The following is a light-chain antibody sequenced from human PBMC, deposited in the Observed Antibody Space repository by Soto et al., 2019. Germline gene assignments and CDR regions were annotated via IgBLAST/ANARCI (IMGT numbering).Light chain of an antibody. CDR1: QSVSSY. CDR3: QQYNKWPRT. J-gene: IGKJ1*01. Sequence: EVVLTQSPATLSLSPGDRATLSCRASQSVSSYLAWYQQKPGQAPRLLIYDASTRATGIPARYSGSGSGTEFNFTISSLQSEDFAVYYCQQYNKWPRTFGQGTKVDI. V-gene: IGKV3-15*01. CDR2: DAS.